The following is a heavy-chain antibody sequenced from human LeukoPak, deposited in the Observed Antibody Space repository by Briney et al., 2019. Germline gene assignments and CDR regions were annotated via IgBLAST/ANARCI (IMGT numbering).Heavy chain of an antibody. V-gene: IGHV5-51*01. CDR2: IQPGDSES. D-gene: IGHD3-16*01. CDR3: ARRKRESNPWGWLDS. CDR1: GYNFLNYW. Sequence: GESLKISCKVSGYNFLNYWIAWVRQKPGKGLVWMGIIQPGDSESRYSPSFQGQVNFSVDNSITTAYLQWSNLKASDTAIYYCARRKRESNPWGWLDSWGQGTQVFVSS. J-gene: IGHJ5*01.